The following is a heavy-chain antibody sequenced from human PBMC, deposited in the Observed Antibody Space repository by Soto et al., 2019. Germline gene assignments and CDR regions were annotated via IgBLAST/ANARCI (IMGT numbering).Heavy chain of an antibody. J-gene: IGHJ4*02. CDR3: AKDSDNAVVPASMVH. D-gene: IGHD2-2*01. CDR2: INSSGGRT. Sequence: EVQLLESGGVRVQPGGSLRLSCAASGFTFRTYAMTWVRQAPGKGLEWVSTINSSGGRTYYADSVQGRFSISRDNSKNTLYLQLSSLRAEDTAVYYCAKDSDNAVVPASMVHWGQGTLVTVSS. CDR1: GFTFRTYA. V-gene: IGHV3-23*01.